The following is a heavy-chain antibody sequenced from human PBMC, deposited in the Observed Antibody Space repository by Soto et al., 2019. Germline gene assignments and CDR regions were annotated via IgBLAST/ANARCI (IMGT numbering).Heavy chain of an antibody. J-gene: IGHJ5*02. CDR2: IYSSGST. CDR3: ARGQRFSDWFDP. D-gene: IGHD3-3*01. V-gene: IGHV4-4*07. CDR1: GGAISGYY. Sequence: SETLSLTCNVTGGAISGYYWTWIRQSAGEGLEWIGRIYSSGSTNYNPSLKSRVTISLDTSRNHFSLSLSSVTAADTAVYYCARGQRFSDWFDPWGQGTLVTVSS.